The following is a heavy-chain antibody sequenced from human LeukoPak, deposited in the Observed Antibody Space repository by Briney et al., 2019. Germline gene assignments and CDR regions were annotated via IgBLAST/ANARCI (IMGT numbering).Heavy chain of an antibody. CDR2: ISYDGSNK. Sequence: PPGGSLRLSCAASGFTFSSYAMSWVRQAPGKGLEWVAVISYDGSNKYYADSVKGRFTISRDNSKNTLYLQMNSLRAEDTAVYYCAKGGTNYYYGMDVWGQGTTVTVSS. CDR3: AKGGTNYYYGMDV. V-gene: IGHV3-30*18. D-gene: IGHD1-7*01. CDR1: GFTFSSYA. J-gene: IGHJ6*02.